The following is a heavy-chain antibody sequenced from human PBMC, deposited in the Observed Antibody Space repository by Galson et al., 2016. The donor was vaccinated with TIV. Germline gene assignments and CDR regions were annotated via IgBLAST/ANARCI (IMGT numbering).Heavy chain of an antibody. Sequence: QSGAEVKKPGESLTISCKHSRYRFTNYWISWVRQMPGKGLEWMGRIAPSDSYTNYSPSFQGHVTISIDKSVNTAYLQWSALKASDTAMYYCARESHTENWFDPWGQGTLIIASS. D-gene: IGHD2-8*02. J-gene: IGHJ5*02. CDR2: IAPSDSYT. CDR3: ARESHTENWFDP. V-gene: IGHV5-10-1*01. CDR1: RYRFTNYW.